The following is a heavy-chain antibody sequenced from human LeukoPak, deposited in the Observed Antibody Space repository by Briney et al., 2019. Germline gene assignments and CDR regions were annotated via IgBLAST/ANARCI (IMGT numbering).Heavy chain of an antibody. D-gene: IGHD3-10*01. V-gene: IGHV3-30-3*02. Sequence: GRSLRLSCAASGFTFSSYAMHWVRQAPGKGLEWVAVISYDGSNKYYADSVKGRFTISRDNSKNTLYLQMNSLRAEDTAVYYCAKSVPHYYGSGSYYNQLDYWGQGTLVTVSS. J-gene: IGHJ4*02. CDR2: ISYDGSNK. CDR1: GFTFSSYA. CDR3: AKSVPHYYGSGSYYNQLDY.